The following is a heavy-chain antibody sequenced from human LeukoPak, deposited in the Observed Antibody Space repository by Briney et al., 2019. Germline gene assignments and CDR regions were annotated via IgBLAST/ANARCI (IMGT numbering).Heavy chain of an antibody. J-gene: IGHJ4*02. CDR3: TRSYCSTGSCSRDY. D-gene: IGHD2-15*01. Sequence: GESLKISCKASGYSFNSYWMGWVHQMPGKGLEWMGIIYPGDSETRYSPSVQGRVTISVDRSSTTTFLQWSSLEASDSGVYFCTRSYCSTGSCSRDYWGQGTLVTVSS. CDR1: GYSFNSYW. CDR2: IYPGDSET. V-gene: IGHV5-51*07.